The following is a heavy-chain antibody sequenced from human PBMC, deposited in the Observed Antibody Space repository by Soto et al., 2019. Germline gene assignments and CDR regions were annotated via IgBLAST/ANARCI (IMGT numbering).Heavy chain of an antibody. Sequence: SETLSLTCTVSGGSISSYYWSWIRQPPGKGLEWIGYIYNSGGTNYNPSLKSRVTISVDTSKNQFSLKLSSVTAADTAVYYCARGSHGSGSSYWGQGTLVTVSS. CDR3: ARGSHGSGSSY. D-gene: IGHD3-10*01. CDR1: GGSISSYY. CDR2: IYNSGGT. J-gene: IGHJ4*02. V-gene: IGHV4-59*12.